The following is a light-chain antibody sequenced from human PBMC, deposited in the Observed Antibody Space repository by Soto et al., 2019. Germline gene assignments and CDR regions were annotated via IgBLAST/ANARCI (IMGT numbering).Light chain of an antibody. V-gene: IGKV1-9*01. Sequence: IQLTQSPSSLSASVGDRVTITCRASQGISRYVAWYQQRPGEAPKLLIYAASTLQSGVPSSFSGSGSGTDFTLTIGSLEPEDFATYYCQQLNSYPLTFGGGTKVEIK. CDR3: QQLNSYPLT. CDR1: QGISRY. CDR2: AAS. J-gene: IGKJ4*01.